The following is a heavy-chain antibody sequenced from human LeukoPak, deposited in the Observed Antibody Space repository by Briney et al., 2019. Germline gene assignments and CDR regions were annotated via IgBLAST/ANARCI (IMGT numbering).Heavy chain of an antibody. CDR2: INPDGSEE. CDR1: GFTFRSYW. J-gene: IGHJ3*02. CDR3: ARDPYIKAFDI. D-gene: IGHD1-14*01. Sequence: GGSLRLSCAVSGFTFRSYWMTWLRQAPGKELELVAHINPDGSEESYADSVKGRFTISRDNAKNSLHLQMNNLRVEDTAVYYCARDPYIKAFDIWGQGTMVTVSS. V-gene: IGHV3-7*01.